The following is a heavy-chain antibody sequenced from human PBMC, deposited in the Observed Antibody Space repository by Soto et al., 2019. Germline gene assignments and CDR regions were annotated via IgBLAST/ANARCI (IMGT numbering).Heavy chain of an antibody. V-gene: IGHV4-59*01. CDR1: GGSISSYY. D-gene: IGHD2-15*01. J-gene: IGHJ4*02. CDR2: IYYSGST. Sequence: SETLSLTCTVSGGSISSYYWSWIRQPPGKGLEWIGYIYYSGSTNYNPSLKSRVTISVDTSKNQFSLKLSSVTAADTAVYYCARGQYCSGGSCYSYYFDYWGQGTLVTVSS. CDR3: ARGQYCSGGSCYSYYFDY.